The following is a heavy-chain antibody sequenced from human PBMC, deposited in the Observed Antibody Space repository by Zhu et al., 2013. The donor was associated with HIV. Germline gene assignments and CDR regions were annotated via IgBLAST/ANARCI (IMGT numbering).Heavy chain of an antibody. D-gene: IGHD3-22*01. CDR3: ARDRFFVDYYDSSGYPYGMDV. J-gene: IGHJ6*02. V-gene: IGHV1-18*01. CDR1: GYTFTSYG. CDR2: ISAYNGNT. Sequence: QVQLVQSGAEVKKPGASVKVSCKASGYTFTSYGISWVRQAPGQGLEWMGWISAYNGNTNYAQKLQGRVTMTTDTSTSTAYMELRSLRSDDTAVYYCARDRFFVDYYDSSGYPYGMDVWGQGTTVTVSS.